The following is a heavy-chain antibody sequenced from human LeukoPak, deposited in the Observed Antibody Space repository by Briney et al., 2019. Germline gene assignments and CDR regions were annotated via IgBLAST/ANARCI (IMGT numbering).Heavy chain of an antibody. CDR1: GFTFSSYE. D-gene: IGHD3-22*01. Sequence: GGSLRLSCAASGFTFSSYEMNWVRQAPGKGLEWVGRIKSKTEGETTDYAAPVKGKFTISRDDSKNTLHLQMNSLKTEDTAVYYCTTVYYDSSGYYFNYCDYWGQGTLVTVST. CDR2: IKSKTEGETT. CDR3: TTVYYDSSGYYFNYCDY. J-gene: IGHJ4*02. V-gene: IGHV3-15*01.